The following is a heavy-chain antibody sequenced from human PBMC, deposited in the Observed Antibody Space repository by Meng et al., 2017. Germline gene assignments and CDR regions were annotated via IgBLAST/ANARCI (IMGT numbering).Heavy chain of an antibody. V-gene: IGHV3-33*01. D-gene: IGHD6-19*01. CDR3: ARVVYSSGWSFDY. CDR2: IWYDGSNK. Sequence: GLRVESGGGVVQPGGSLGLSCAAFGFPFRGYGMHWVRQAPGKGLEWVAVIWYDGSNKYYADSVKGRFTISRDNSKNTLYLQMNSLRAEDTAVYYCARVVYSSGWSFDYWGQGTLVTVSS. CDR1: GFPFRGYG. J-gene: IGHJ4*02.